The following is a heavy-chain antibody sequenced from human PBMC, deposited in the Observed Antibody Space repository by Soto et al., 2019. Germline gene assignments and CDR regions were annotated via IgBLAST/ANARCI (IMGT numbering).Heavy chain of an antibody. CDR2: LYWYDDE. V-gene: IGHV2-5*01. Sequence: QITLNESGPTLVKPTQTLTLTCTFSGFSLSTRGAGVGWIRQHPGKALEWLALLYWYDDERYSPSLMSRLTITKDTSKTQVFLTMTNVDPVDTATYYCAHRPRGFTYFFDYWGQGTLVTVSS. J-gene: IGHJ4*02. CDR3: AHRPRGFTYFFDY. CDR1: GFSLSTRGAG.